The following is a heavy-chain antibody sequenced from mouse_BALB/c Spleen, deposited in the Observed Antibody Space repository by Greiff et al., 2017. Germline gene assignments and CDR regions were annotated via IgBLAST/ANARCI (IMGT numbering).Heavy chain of an antibody. Sequence: EVKVVESGGGLVKPGGSLKLSCAASGFAFSSYDMSWVRQTPEKRLEWVAYISSGGGSTYYPDTVKGRFTISRDNAKNTLYLQMSSLKSEDTAMYYCASQLGPDFDYWGKGTTLTGSS. CDR2: ISSGGGST. V-gene: IGHV5-12-1*01. J-gene: IGHJ2*01. CDR1: GFAFSSYD. CDR3: ASQLGPDFDY. D-gene: IGHD4-1*01.